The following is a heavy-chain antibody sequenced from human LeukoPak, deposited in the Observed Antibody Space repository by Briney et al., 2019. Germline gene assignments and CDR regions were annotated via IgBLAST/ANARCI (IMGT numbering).Heavy chain of an antibody. CDR3: AKDQGPMYSSGWYDRDAFDI. D-gene: IGHD6-19*01. J-gene: IGHJ3*02. V-gene: IGHV3-23*01. CDR2: ISGSGGST. CDR1: GFTFSSYA. Sequence: GGSLRLSCAASGFTFSSYAMSWVRQAPGKGLEWASAISGSGGSTYYADSVKGRFTISRDNSKNTLYLQMNSLRAEDTAVYYCAKDQGPMYSSGWYDRDAFDIWGQGTMVTVSS.